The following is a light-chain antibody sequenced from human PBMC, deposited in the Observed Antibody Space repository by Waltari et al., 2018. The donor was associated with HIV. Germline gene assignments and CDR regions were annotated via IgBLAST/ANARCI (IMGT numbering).Light chain of an antibody. CDR1: SSDVGGYDY. CDR3: SSYRGSSTLVV. J-gene: IGLJ2*01. V-gene: IGLV2-14*01. CDR2: EVT. Sequence: QSALTQPASVSGSPGQSITISCTGASSDVGGYDYVSWSQLHPGTAPKLSIYEVTNRPSGIPNRFSGSKSGNTASLTISGLQAEDEADYYCSSYRGSSTLVVFGGGTKLTVL.